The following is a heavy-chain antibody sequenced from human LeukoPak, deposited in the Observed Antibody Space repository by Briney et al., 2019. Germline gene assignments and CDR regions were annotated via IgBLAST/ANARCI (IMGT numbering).Heavy chain of an antibody. CDR2: ISGSGGST. CDR3: AKDRTYYYDSSGYQY. CDR1: GFTFSSYG. V-gene: IGHV3-23*01. Sequence: GGSLRLSCAASGFTFSSYGMSWVRQAPGKGLEWVSAISGSGGSTYYADSVKGRFTISRDNSKNTLYLQMNSLRAEDTAVYYCAKDRTYYYDSSGYQYWGQGTLVTVSS. J-gene: IGHJ4*02. D-gene: IGHD3-22*01.